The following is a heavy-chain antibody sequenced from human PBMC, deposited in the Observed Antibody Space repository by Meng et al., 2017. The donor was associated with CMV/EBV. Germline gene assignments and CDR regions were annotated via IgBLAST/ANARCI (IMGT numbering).Heavy chain of an antibody. CDR1: GFTFSSYG. D-gene: IGHD2-2*01. V-gene: IGHV3-33*06. Sequence: GESLKISCAASGFTFSSYGMHWVRQAPGKGLEWVAVIWYDGSNKYYADSVKGRFTISRDNSKNTLYLQMNSLRAEDTAVYYCAKGSRLPEEIYYYGMDVWGQGTTVTVSS. J-gene: IGHJ6*02. CDR2: IWYDGSNK. CDR3: AKGSRLPEEIYYYGMDV.